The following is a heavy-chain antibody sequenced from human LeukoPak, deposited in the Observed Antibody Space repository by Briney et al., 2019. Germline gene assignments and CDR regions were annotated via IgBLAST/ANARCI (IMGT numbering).Heavy chain of an antibody. CDR3: ARSDYHNSGSHTVFDAFDI. Sequence: SGTLSLTCAVYGGSFSGYYWSWIRRPPGKGLEWIGYIDDSGNTNYNPSLKSQVTISVDKSKNQFSLKLSFVTAADTAMYYCARSDYHNSGSHTVFDAFDIWGQGTRVTVSS. D-gene: IGHD3-10*01. J-gene: IGHJ3*02. V-gene: IGHV4-59*01. CDR1: GGSFSGYY. CDR2: IDDSGNT.